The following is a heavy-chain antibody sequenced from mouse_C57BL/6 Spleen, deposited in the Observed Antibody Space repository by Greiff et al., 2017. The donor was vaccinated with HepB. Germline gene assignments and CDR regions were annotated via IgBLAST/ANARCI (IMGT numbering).Heavy chain of an antibody. CDR1: GFTFSNYW. J-gene: IGHJ1*03. CDR2: IRLKSDNYAT. V-gene: IGHV6-3*01. D-gene: IGHD4-1*01. Sequence: DVMLVESGGGLVQPGGSMKLSCVASGFTFSNYWMNWVRQSPEKGLEWVAQIRLKSDNYATHYAESVKGRFTISRDDSKSSVYLQMNNLRAEDTGIYYCTANWEGWYFDVWGTGTTVTVSS. CDR3: TANWEGWYFDV.